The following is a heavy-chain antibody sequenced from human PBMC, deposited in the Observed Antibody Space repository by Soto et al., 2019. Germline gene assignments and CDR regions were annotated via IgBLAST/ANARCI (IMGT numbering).Heavy chain of an antibody. D-gene: IGHD4-17*01. V-gene: IGHV3-9*02. CDR2: ISSNSDTI. Sequence: EVQLVESGGGLVQPGRSLRLSCVASGFTADDYAMHWVRQAPGKGLEWVSGISSNSDTIDYADSVKGRFTISRDNAKNSLFLQMNSLSPEDTALYYCSKDMTWGGMTTIHYFDSWGQGTLVTVSS. CDR3: SKDMTWGGMTTIHYFDS. J-gene: IGHJ4*02. CDR1: GFTADDYA.